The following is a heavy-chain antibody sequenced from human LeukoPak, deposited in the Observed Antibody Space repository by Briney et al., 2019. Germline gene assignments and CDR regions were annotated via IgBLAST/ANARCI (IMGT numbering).Heavy chain of an antibody. Sequence: GGSLRLSCAASGFPFSTYGMHWVRQAPGKGLEWVALISYDGSNKYYADSVKGRFTISRDNSKNTLYLQMNRLRAEDTAVYYCARDFFWSGYYRVYYYYYMAVWGTGTTVTVSS. CDR2: ISYDGSNK. J-gene: IGHJ6*03. V-gene: IGHV3-30*19. D-gene: IGHD3-3*01. CDR1: GFPFSTYG. CDR3: ARDFFWSGYYRVYYYYYMAV.